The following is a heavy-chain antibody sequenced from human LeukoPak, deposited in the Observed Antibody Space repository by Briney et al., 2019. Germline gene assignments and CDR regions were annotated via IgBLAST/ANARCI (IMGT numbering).Heavy chain of an antibody. CDR3: ARDLRALGYCSGGSCYMLDY. V-gene: IGHV3-11*04. D-gene: IGHD2-15*01. J-gene: IGHJ4*02. Sequence: GGSLRLSCAASGFTFSDYYMSWIRQAPGKWLEWVSYISSSGSTIYYADSVKGRFTISRDNAKNSLYLQMNSLRAEDTAVYYCARDLRALGYCSGGSCYMLDYWGQGTLVTVSS. CDR2: ISSSGSTI. CDR1: GFTFSDYY.